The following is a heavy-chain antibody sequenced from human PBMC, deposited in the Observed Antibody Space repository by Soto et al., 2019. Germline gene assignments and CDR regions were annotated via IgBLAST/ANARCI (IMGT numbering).Heavy chain of an antibody. D-gene: IGHD5-18*01. V-gene: IGHV4-34*01. Sequence: SQTLSLTCAVFSASLGDHSWAWIRQSPDKWLEWIGEVHRSGSSDYNPSLKRRLTLSLETSKKQFSLRVALVTAGDRAVYFCARGKPSGYRFGPRNFFYYGLAVWGQGTTVPGSS. CDR2: VHRSGSS. CDR3: ARGKPSGYRFGPRNFFYYGLAV. J-gene: IGHJ6*02. CDR1: SASLGDHS.